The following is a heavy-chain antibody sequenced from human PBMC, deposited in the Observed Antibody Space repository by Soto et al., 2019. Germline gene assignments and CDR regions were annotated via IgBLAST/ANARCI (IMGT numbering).Heavy chain of an antibody. CDR3: ARDRDSDTFFPYFYGMDV. V-gene: IGHV3-48*03. CDR1: GFAFSSYE. Sequence: EVQLVESGGGLVQPGGSLRLSCAASGFAFSSYEMNWVRQAPGKGLEWVSYNSSSAKTIYYADSVKGRFTIPRDNAKSSLCLQMNSLRADDAAVYYCARDRDSDTFFPYFYGMDVWGQGTTVTVSS. J-gene: IGHJ6*02. CDR2: NSSSAKTI. D-gene: IGHD3-16*01.